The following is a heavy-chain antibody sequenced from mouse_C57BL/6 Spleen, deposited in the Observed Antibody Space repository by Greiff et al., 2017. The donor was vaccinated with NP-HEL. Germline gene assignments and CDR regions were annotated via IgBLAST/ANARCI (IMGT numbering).Heavy chain of an antibody. CDR3: ARGREDYFDY. V-gene: IGHV3-1*01. J-gene: IGHJ2*01. CDR2: ISYSGST. CDR1: GYSITSGYD. Sequence: EVQLQESGPGMVKPSQSLSLTCTVTGYSITSGYDWHWIRHFPGNKLEWMGYISYSGSTNYNPSLKSRISITHDTSKNHFFLKLNSVTTEDTATYYCARGREDYFDYWGQGTTLTVSS.